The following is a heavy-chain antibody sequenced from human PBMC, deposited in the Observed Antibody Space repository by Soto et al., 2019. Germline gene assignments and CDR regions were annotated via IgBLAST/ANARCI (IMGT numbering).Heavy chain of an antibody. CDR3: AKVATGSYNWFDP. J-gene: IGHJ5*02. CDR1: GFTFNNYW. Sequence: GGSLILSCAASGFTFNNYWMHWVRQAPGKGLVWVSRINTDGSRTSYADSVKGRFTISRDNARNTLYLQMDSLRDEDTAVYYCAKVATGSYNWFDPWGQGTLVTVSS. D-gene: IGHD1-1*01. V-gene: IGHV3-74*01. CDR2: INTDGSRT.